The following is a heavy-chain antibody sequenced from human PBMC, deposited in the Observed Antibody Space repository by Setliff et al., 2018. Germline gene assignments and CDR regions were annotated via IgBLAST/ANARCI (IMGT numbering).Heavy chain of an antibody. CDR3: ARDLNRWFGEFAFDI. D-gene: IGHD3-10*01. V-gene: IGHV3-30*03. J-gene: IGHJ3*02. CDR1: GFTVSSFS. Sequence: GGSLRLSCAASGFTVSSFSMHWVRQAPVKGLDWVATISDDGSNEFYADSVKGRFTVFRDNSKNTLYLQMNSLRADDTAMYYCARDLNRWFGEFAFDIWGQGTMVTVSS. CDR2: ISDDGSNE.